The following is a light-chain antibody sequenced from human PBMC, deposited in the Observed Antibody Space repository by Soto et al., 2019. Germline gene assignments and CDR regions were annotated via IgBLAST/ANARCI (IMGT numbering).Light chain of an antibody. Sequence: DILMTQSPATLSVSPGEGATLSCRASQTISSNLAWYQQKPGQVLRLLMYGASTRATGIPARFSGSGSGTEFTLTISSLQSEDFAVYYCQQYNNWPLTFGQGTKVEIK. CDR2: GAS. V-gene: IGKV3-15*01. J-gene: IGKJ1*01. CDR1: QTISSN. CDR3: QQYNNWPLT.